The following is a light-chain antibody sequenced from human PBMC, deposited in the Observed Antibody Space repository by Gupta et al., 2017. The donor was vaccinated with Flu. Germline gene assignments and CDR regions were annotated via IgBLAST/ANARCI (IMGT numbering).Light chain of an antibody. CDR2: GAS. CDR3: QQDDYSPAIT. CDR1: QSISSN. Sequence: EIVMTQSPDTLSVSPGDRATLSCRASQSISSNLDWYQHKPGLAPRLLIYGASTRATGIADRFGGSAYGTEFTLTISSRDSEAFAVYYCQQDDYSPAITFGRGTRLEIK. J-gene: IGKJ5*01. V-gene: IGKV3-15*01.